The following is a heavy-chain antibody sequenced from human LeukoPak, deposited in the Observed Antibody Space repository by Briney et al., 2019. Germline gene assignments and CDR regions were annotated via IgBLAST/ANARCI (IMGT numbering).Heavy chain of an antibody. D-gene: IGHD2-15*01. CDR1: GFTFSSYG. CDR2: IRYDGSNK. CDR3: AKLDSELVDY. V-gene: IGHV3-30*02. J-gene: IGHJ4*02. Sequence: PGGSLRLSCAASGFTFSSYGVHWVRQAPGKGLEWVAFIRYDGSNKYYADSVKGRFTISRDNSKNTLYLQMNSLRAEDTAVYYCAKLDSELVDYWGQGTLVTVSS.